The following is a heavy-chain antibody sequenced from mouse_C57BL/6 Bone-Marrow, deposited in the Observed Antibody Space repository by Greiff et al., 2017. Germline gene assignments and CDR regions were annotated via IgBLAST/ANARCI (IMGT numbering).Heavy chain of an antibody. D-gene: IGHD2-4*01. CDR3: ARLSIYHDSRGGCAY. CDR2: INPSSGYT. Sequence: QVQLKQSGAELARPGASVKMSCKASGYTFTSYTMHWVKQRPGQGLEWIGYINPSSGYTKYNQKFKDKATLTADKSSSTAYMQLSSLTSEDSAVYYCARLSIYHDSRGGCAYWGQGTLVTVSA. J-gene: IGHJ3*01. CDR1: GYTFTSYT. V-gene: IGHV1-4*01.